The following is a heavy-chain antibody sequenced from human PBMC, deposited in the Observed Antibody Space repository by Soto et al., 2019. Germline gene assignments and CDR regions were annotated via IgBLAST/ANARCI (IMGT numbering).Heavy chain of an antibody. CDR2: IYYSGST. J-gene: IGHJ4*02. Sequence: PSETLSLTCTVSGGSISSSSYYWGWIRQPPGKGLEWIGSIYYSGSTYYNPSLKSRVTISVDTSKSQFSLKLSSVTAADTAVYYCARHTEYSSAPFDYWGQGTLVTVSS. D-gene: IGHD6-19*01. CDR1: GGSISSSSYY. CDR3: ARHTEYSSAPFDY. V-gene: IGHV4-39*01.